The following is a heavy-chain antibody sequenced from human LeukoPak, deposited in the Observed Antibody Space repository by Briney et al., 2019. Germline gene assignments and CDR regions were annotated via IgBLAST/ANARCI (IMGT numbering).Heavy chain of an antibody. D-gene: IGHD2-2*01. CDR2: ISTSSSYT. CDR1: GFTFSSYW. CDR3: ARRYCISTSCLDYNYYGMDV. J-gene: IGHJ6*02. V-gene: IGHV3-21*05. Sequence: GGSLRLSCAASGFTFSSYWMQWVRQAPGKGLEWVSYISTSSSYTNYADSVKGRFTISRDNSKNSLYLQMNSLRAEDTAVYNCARRYCISTSCLDYNYYGMDVWGQGTTVTVSS.